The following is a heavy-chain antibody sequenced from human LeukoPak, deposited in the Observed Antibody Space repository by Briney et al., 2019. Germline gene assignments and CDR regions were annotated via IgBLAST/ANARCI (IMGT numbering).Heavy chain of an antibody. CDR2: ISSSSSYI. D-gene: IGHD2-2*02. CDR3: ARLYCSSTSCYTAAYYYYYMDV. CDR1: GFTFSDYS. Sequence: GGSLRLSCAASGFTFSDYSMNWVRQAPGKGLEWVSSISSSSSYIYYADSVKGRFTISRDNAKNSLYLQVNSLRAEDTAVYYCARLYCSSTSCYTAAYYYYYMDVWGKGTTVTVSS. J-gene: IGHJ6*03. V-gene: IGHV3-21*01.